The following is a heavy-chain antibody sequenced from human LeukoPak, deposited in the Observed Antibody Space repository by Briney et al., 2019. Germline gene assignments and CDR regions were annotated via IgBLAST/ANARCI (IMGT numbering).Heavy chain of an antibody. CDR3: AKRGSGITVAADC. V-gene: IGHV3-23*01. CDR1: GFIFSSYA. CDR2: INGSGGST. D-gene: IGHD6-19*01. J-gene: IGHJ4*02. Sequence: GGSLRLSCAASGFIFSSYAMSWVRQAPGKGLEWVSGINGSGGSTYYADSVKGRFTISRDNSKNTLYLQMNSLRAEDTAIYYCAKRGSGITVAADCWGQGTLVTVSS.